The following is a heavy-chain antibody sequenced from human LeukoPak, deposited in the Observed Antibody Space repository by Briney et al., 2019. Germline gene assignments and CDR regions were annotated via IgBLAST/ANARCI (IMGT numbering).Heavy chain of an antibody. J-gene: IGHJ4*02. CDR2: INQDGSEK. CDR3: ARAYSYVYY. CDR1: GFSIYNAW. Sequence: GGSLRLSCAASGFSIYNAWMTWVRQAPGKGLEWVANINQDGSEKNYVDSVKGRFTISRDNTKNSLYLQMSSLRAEDTAVYYCARAYSYVYYWGQGILVTVSS. V-gene: IGHV3-7*03. D-gene: IGHD5-18*01.